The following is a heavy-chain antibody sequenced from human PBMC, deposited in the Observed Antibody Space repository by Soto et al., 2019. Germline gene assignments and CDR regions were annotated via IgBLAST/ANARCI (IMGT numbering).Heavy chain of an antibody. Sequence: ASVKVSCKASGYTFTGYYMHWVRQAPGQGLEWMGWINPNSGGTNYAQKYQSWVTMTRDTSISTAYKKLSRLRSDDTAVYYCARDHDILTGYYKMDVWGQGTTVTVSS. CDR2: INPNSGGT. CDR3: ARDHDILTGYYKMDV. D-gene: IGHD3-9*01. CDR1: GYTFTGYY. V-gene: IGHV1-2*04. J-gene: IGHJ6*02.